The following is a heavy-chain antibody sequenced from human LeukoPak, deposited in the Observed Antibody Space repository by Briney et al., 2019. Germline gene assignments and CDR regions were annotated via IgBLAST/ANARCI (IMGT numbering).Heavy chain of an antibody. CDR1: GGSISIYY. V-gene: IGHV4-59*12. J-gene: IGHJ4*02. D-gene: IGHD1-7*01. CDR3: ARGGYNWNSRPDY. Sequence: SETLSLTCTVSGGSISIYYWSWIRQPPGKGLEWIGYIYYSGSTNYNPSLKSRVTISVDTSRNQFSLKLSSVTAADTAVYYCARGGYNWNSRPDYWGQGTLVTVSS. CDR2: IYYSGST.